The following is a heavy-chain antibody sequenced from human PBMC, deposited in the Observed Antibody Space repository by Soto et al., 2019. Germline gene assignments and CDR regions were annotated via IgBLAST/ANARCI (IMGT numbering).Heavy chain of an antibody. Sequence: GGSLRLSCAASGFTFSSYAMSWVRQAPGKGLEWVSAISGSGGSTYYADSVKGRFTISRDNSKNTLYLQMNSLRAEDTAVYYCAKQGSGVVPAANELDYWGQGTLVTVSS. J-gene: IGHJ4*02. V-gene: IGHV3-23*01. CDR3: AKQGSGVVPAANELDY. CDR2: ISGSGGST. D-gene: IGHD2-2*01. CDR1: GFTFSSYA.